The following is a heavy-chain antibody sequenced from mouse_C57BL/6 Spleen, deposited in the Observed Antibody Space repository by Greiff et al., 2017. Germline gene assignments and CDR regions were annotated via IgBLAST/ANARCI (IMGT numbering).Heavy chain of an antibody. CDR1: GYTFTDYE. D-gene: IGHD1-1*01. Sequence: VQLQQSGAELVRPGASVTLSCKASGYTFTDYEMHWVKQTPVHGLEWIGAIDPDTGGTAYNQKFKGKAILTADKSSSTAYMELRSLTSEDSAVYYCIRGVPTIVFDYWGQGTTLTVSS. CDR2: IDPDTGGT. J-gene: IGHJ2*01. V-gene: IGHV1-15*01. CDR3: IRGVPTIVFDY.